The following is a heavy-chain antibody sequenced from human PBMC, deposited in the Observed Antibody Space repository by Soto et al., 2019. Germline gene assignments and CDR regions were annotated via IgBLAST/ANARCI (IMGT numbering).Heavy chain of an antibody. CDR2: INHSGST. D-gene: IGHD3-10*01. CDR3: ARRGHGFDY. J-gene: IGHJ4*02. CDR1: GGSFSGYY. Sequence: KTSETLSLTCAVYGGSFSGYYWSWIRQPPGKGLEWIGEINHSGSTNYNPSLKSRVTISVDTSKNHFSLKLSSVTAADTAVYYCARRGHGFDYWGQGNLVTVSS. V-gene: IGHV4-34*01.